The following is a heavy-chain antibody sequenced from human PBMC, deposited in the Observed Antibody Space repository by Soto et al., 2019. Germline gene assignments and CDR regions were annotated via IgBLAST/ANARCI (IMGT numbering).Heavy chain of an antibody. J-gene: IGHJ6*02. CDR1: AFTFSDYS. D-gene: IGHD5-12*01. V-gene: IGHV3-21*01. Sequence: EVQLVESGGGLVKPGGSLRLSCAASAFTFSDYSMNWVRLAPGKGLEWVSSISSTSSYIYYADSVKGRFTISRDNAKNSVYLQMNSLRAEDTAVYYCTRDYSGYGYYYDMDVWGQGTTVTVSS. CDR3: TRDYSGYGYYYDMDV. CDR2: ISSTSSYI.